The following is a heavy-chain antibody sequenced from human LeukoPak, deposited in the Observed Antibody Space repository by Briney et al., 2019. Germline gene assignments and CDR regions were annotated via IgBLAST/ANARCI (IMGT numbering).Heavy chain of an antibody. Sequence: SETLSLTCAVYGGSFSGYYWSWIRQPPGKGLEWIGEINHSGSTNYNPSLKSRVTISVDTSKNQFSLKLSSVTAADTAVYYCARGDNYDSSGYHPKPSRWGQGTLVTVSS. D-gene: IGHD3-22*01. CDR2: INHSGST. CDR1: GGSFSGYY. V-gene: IGHV4-34*01. CDR3: ARGDNYDSSGYHPKPSR. J-gene: IGHJ4*02.